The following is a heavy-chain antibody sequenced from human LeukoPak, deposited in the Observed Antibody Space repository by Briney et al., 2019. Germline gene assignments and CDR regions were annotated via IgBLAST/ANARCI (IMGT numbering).Heavy chain of an antibody. CDR3: ARARRVSYSNWDY. Sequence: GGSLRLSCAASGFSVSSLYMSWVRQAPGKGLEWVSVIYHDERTDYSDSVRGRFTISRDNSENTLYLHMNSLRVDHTAVYYCARARRVSYSNWDYWGQGTLVTVSS. J-gene: IGHJ4*02. D-gene: IGHD5-24*01. CDR2: IYHDERT. CDR1: GFSVSSLY. V-gene: IGHV3-53*01.